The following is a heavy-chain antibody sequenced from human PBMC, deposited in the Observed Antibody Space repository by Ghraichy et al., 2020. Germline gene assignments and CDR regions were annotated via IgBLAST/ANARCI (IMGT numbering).Heavy chain of an antibody. V-gene: IGHV1-18*01. Sequence: ASVKVSCKASGSTFTSHGISWELQAPGQGLEWMGWISAYNGNTNYAQKLQGRVTMTTDTSTSTAYMELRSLRSDDTAVYYCARTARYCSGGSCYSNYYYGMDVWGQGTMVTVSS. CDR3: ARTARYCSGGSCYSNYYYGMDV. CDR2: ISAYNGNT. J-gene: IGHJ6*02. CDR1: GSTFTSHG. D-gene: IGHD2-15*01.